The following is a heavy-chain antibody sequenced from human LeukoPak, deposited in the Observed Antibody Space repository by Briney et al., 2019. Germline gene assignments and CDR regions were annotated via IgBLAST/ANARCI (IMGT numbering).Heavy chain of an antibody. CDR3: ARVGAFCTSASCPSDY. Sequence: GGSLRLSCAASGFSFSSYAMTWVRQAPGKGLEWVSTTTGGGAATYYADSVKGRVTISRDNSKNTLYLQMNSLRADDTAVYYCARVGAFCTSASCPSDYWGQGTLVTVSS. D-gene: IGHD2-2*01. CDR2: TTGGGAAT. J-gene: IGHJ4*02. CDR1: GFSFSSYA. V-gene: IGHV3-23*01.